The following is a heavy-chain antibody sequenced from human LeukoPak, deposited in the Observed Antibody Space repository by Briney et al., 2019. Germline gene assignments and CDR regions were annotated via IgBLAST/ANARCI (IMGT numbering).Heavy chain of an antibody. Sequence: GGSLRLSCTVSGIRFNDYWMSWVRQAPGKGLEWVANIKEDGGEMCYVDSVKGRFIISRDNAKNSVYLQMNILRVEDTAVYYCASGMIEFDYWGQGTLVTVSS. CDR1: GIRFNDYW. J-gene: IGHJ4*02. CDR2: IKEDGGEM. CDR3: ASGMIEFDY. V-gene: IGHV3-7*01. D-gene: IGHD1-14*01.